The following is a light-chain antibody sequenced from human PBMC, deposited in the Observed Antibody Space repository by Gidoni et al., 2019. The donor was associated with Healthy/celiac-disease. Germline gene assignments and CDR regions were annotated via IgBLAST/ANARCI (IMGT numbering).Light chain of an antibody. J-gene: IGKJ4*01. Sequence: DIQMTQSPSSLSASVGDRVTITCRASQSSSSYLNWYQQKPGKAPKLLIYAASSLQSGVPSRFSGSGSGTDFTLTISSLQPEDFATYYCQQSYSTPLTFXGXTKVEIK. CDR1: QSSSSY. V-gene: IGKV1-39*01. CDR2: AAS. CDR3: QQSYSTPLT.